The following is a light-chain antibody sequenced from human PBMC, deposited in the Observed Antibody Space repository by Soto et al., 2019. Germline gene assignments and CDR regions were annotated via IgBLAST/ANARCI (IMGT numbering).Light chain of an antibody. J-gene: IGKJ2*02. CDR3: QQYGNSRCT. Sequence: ETVLTQSPGTLSLSPGERATLSCRASQSVSSSYLAWYQQKPGQAPRLLIYGASSRATGIPDRFSGSGSGTDFILTISRLEPEDFAVYYCQQYGNSRCTFGQGTKLEIK. V-gene: IGKV3-20*01. CDR2: GAS. CDR1: QSVSSSY.